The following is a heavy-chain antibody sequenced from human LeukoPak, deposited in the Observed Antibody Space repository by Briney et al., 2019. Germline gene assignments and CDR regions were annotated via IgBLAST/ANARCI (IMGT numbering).Heavy chain of an antibody. Sequence: GGSLRLSCAASGFTFSRYAMSWVRQAPGKGLEWVSAISGSGGSTYYADSVKGRFTISRDNSKNTLYLQMNSLRAEDTAVYYCARHVVVPIRDHYGMDVWGQGTTVTVSS. CDR3: ARHVVVPIRDHYGMDV. D-gene: IGHD2-2*01. CDR2: ISGSGGST. J-gene: IGHJ6*02. V-gene: IGHV3-23*01. CDR1: GFTFSRYA.